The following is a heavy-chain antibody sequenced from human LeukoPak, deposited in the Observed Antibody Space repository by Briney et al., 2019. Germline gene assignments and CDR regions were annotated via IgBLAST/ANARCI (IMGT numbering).Heavy chain of an antibody. Sequence: PSETLSLTCTVSGGSISSYYWSWIRQPPGKGLEWIGYIYYSGSTNYNPSLKSRVTTSVDTSKNQFSLKLSSVTAADTAVYYCARYYCSAGSCYFDYWGRGTLVTVSS. D-gene: IGHD2-15*01. CDR3: ARYYCSAGSCYFDY. CDR1: GGSISSYY. V-gene: IGHV4-59*01. J-gene: IGHJ4*02. CDR2: IYYSGST.